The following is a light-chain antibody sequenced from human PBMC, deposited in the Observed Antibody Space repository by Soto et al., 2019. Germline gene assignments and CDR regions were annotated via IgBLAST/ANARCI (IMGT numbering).Light chain of an antibody. CDR2: DVN. CDR3: CAYAGSYSLV. CDR1: SSDVGAYNY. J-gene: IGLJ2*01. V-gene: IGLV2-11*01. Sequence: QSALTQPRSVSGSPGQSVAISCIGTSSDVGAYNYVSWYQQHPGKAPKVMIYDVNKRPSGVPDRFSGSKSDNTASLTISGLQAEDEADYYCCAYAGSYSLVFGGGTKLTVL.